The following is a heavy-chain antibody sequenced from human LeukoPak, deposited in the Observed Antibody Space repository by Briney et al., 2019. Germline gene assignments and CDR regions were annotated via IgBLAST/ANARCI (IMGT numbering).Heavy chain of an antibody. V-gene: IGHV3-49*03. D-gene: IGHD5-18*01. CDR2: IRSKAYGGTT. Sequence: GGSLRLSCTGSGFTFGDYTMSWFRQAPAKGLEGVGFIRSKAYGGTTEFAAFEKGRFTISRDDSKSIAYLQINRLKTEDTAVYYCTRAGYRIGIPQLDPWSQGTMVTVSS. CDR1: GFTFGDYT. J-gene: IGHJ3*01. CDR3: TRAGYRIGIPQLDP.